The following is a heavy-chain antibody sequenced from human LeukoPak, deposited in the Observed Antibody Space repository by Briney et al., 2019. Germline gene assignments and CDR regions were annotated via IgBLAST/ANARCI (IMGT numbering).Heavy chain of an antibody. Sequence: GASVKVSCKASGYTFTGYYMHWVRQAPGQGLEWMGWINPISGGTNYAQKFQGRVTMTRDTSISTAYMELSRLRSDDTAVYYCARDGGSVVPAAIPEESPFYWGQGTLVTVSS. V-gene: IGHV1-2*02. CDR1: GYTFTGYY. J-gene: IGHJ4*02. D-gene: IGHD2-2*01. CDR2: INPISGGT. CDR3: ARDGGSVVPAAIPEESPFY.